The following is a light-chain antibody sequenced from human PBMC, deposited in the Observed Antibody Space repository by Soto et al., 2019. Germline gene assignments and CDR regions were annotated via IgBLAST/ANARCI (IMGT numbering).Light chain of an antibody. Sequence: SSELTQPPSVSVAPGQTARITCGGNNIEIKSVHWYQQKPGQAPVLVVYDDGDRTTGIPERFSGSKSGNTATLTTSRVEAGDEADYYCQVWDTPNPVIFGGGTKLTVL. V-gene: IGLV3-21*02. CDR3: QVWDTPNPVI. CDR1: NIEIKS. J-gene: IGLJ2*01. CDR2: DDG.